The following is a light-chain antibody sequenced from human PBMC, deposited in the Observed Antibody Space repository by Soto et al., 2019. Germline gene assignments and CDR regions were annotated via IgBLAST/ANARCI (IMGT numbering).Light chain of an antibody. J-gene: IGKJ2*01. Sequence: DIQMTQSPSSLSAFAGDRVTITCRSSQSISSNLNWYQQKPGKAPKLLIYSASSLQSGVPSRFSGSGSGTDFTLTITSLQPEDFATYYCQQSFGIPYIFGQGTKLDIK. CDR2: SAS. CDR3: QQSFGIPYI. CDR1: QSISSN. V-gene: IGKV1-39*01.